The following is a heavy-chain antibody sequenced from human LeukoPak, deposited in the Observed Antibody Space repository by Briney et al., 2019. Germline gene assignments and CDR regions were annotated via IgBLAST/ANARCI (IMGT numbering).Heavy chain of an antibody. CDR1: GFTFSSYA. J-gene: IGHJ4*02. V-gene: IGHV3-30*04. D-gene: IGHD6-19*01. CDR2: ISYDGSNK. CDR3: AGYIAVDLDY. Sequence: HPGGSLRLSCAASGFTFSSYAMHWVRQAPGKGLEWVAVISYDGSNKYYADSVKGRITISRDNSKNTLYLQMNSLRAEDTAVYYCAGYIAVDLDYWGQGTLVTVSS.